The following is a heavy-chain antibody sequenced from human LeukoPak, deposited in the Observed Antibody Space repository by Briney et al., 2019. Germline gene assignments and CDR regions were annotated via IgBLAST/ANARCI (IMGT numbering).Heavy chain of an antibody. CDR3: ARDARYCSGGTCYIYYFDY. J-gene: IGHJ4*02. CDR2: ISYDGSNK. V-gene: IGHV3-30*03. Sequence: HPGGSLRLSCAASGFTFNNYNMNWVRQAPGKGLEWVAVISYDGSNKYYADSVKGRFTISRDNSKNTLYLQMNTLRAEDTAVYYCARDARYCSGGTCYIYYFDYWGQGTLVTVSS. CDR1: GFTFNNYN. D-gene: IGHD2-15*01.